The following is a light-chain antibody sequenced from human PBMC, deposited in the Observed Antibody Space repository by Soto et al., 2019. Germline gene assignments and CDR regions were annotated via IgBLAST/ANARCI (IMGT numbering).Light chain of an antibody. Sequence: DIQMTQSPSTLSASVGDRFTITCRASQNISSYLDWYQQKPGKAPKLLIYGTSSLHSGIPARFSGSGSGTDFTLTISSLQPEDFAIYYCQQYYTTPRTFGHGTKGE. CDR2: GTS. J-gene: IGKJ1*01. CDR3: QQYYTTPRT. V-gene: IGKV1-39*01. CDR1: QNISSY.